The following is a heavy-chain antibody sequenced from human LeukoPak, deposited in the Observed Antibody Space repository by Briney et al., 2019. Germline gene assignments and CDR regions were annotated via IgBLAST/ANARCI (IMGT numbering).Heavy chain of an antibody. Sequence: PGGSLRLSCAASGFTVSSNYMSWVRQAPGKGLEWVSVIYSGGSTYYADSVKGRFTISRDNSKNTLYLQMNSLRAEDTAVYYCAREYGGHAFDIWGQGTMVTVSS. J-gene: IGHJ3*02. CDR1: GFTVSSNY. CDR3: AREYGGHAFDI. CDR2: IYSGGST. D-gene: IGHD4-17*01. V-gene: IGHV3-53*01.